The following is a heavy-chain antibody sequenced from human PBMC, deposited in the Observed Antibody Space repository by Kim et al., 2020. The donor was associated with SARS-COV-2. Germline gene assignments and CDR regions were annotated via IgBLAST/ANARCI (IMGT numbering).Heavy chain of an antibody. D-gene: IGHD1-1*01. Sequence: ADSVKGRFPISRDNAKNSLYLQMNSRRAEDTAGYYCARGANWYRTHYFDYWGQGTLVTVSS. V-gene: IGHV3-11*04. CDR3: ARGANWYRTHYFDY. J-gene: IGHJ4*02.